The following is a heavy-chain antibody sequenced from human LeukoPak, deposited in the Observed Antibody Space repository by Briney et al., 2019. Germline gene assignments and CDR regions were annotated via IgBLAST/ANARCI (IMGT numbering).Heavy chain of an antibody. V-gene: IGHV4-31*03. CDR3: AREEGGYSGYNSPHPYYYYGMDV. CDR1: GGSISSGGYY. D-gene: IGHD5-12*01. Sequence: SSETLSLTCTVSGGSISSGGYYWSWIRQHPGKGLEWIGYIYYSGSTYYNPSLKSRVTISVDTSKNQFSLKLSSVTAADTAVYYCAREEGGYSGYNSPHPYYYYGMDVWGKGTTVTVSS. J-gene: IGHJ6*04. CDR2: IYYSGST.